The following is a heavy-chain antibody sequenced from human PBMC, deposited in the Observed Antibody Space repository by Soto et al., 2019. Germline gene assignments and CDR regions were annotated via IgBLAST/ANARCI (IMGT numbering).Heavy chain of an antibody. D-gene: IGHD4-17*01. CDR2: IIPILGIA. CDR3: ARFDDYGDYPFDY. CDR1: GGTFSSYT. Sequence: ASVKVSCKASGGTFSSYTISWVRQAPGQGLEWMGRIIPILGIANYAQKFQGRVTITADKSTSTAYMELSSLRSEDTAVYYCARFDDYGDYPFDYWGQGTLVTVSS. V-gene: IGHV1-69*02. J-gene: IGHJ4*02.